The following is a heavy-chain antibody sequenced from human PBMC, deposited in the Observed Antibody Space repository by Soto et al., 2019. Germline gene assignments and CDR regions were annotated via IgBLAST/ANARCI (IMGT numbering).Heavy chain of an antibody. CDR1: GFTFTSHG. D-gene: IGHD5-18*01. J-gene: IGHJ4*02. CDR3: ARGGGHMFYYFDY. Sequence: GGSLRLSCVASGFTFTSHGIHRVRQAPGKGLEWVAVIWYDGSDKYYADSVKGRFTISRDNSKRTLYLQMNSLRVEDTAVYYCARGGGHMFYYFDYWGQGTLVTVSS. V-gene: IGHV3-33*01. CDR2: IWYDGSDK.